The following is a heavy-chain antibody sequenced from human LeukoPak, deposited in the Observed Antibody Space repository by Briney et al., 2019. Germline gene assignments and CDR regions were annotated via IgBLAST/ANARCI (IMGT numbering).Heavy chain of an antibody. D-gene: IGHD3-10*01. Sequence: PGGSLRLSCAACGFTFSQYWMSWVREARGKGREGGANIKQEGRENQYGGEKKYVDSGKGRFTISRDNAKNSLYLQMNSLRAEDTAVYYCARSGRGVDSFYFYMDVWGKGTTVTVSS. CDR2: IKQEGRENQYGGEK. CDR3: ARSGRGVDSFYFYMDV. CDR1: GFTFSQYW. V-gene: IGHV3-7*01. J-gene: IGHJ6*03.